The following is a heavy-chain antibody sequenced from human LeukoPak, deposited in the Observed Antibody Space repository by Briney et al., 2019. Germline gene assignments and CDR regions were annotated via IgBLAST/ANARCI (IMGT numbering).Heavy chain of an antibody. J-gene: IGHJ4*02. Sequence: SVKVSCKASGGTFSSYAISWVRQAPRQGLEWMGGIIPIFGTANYAQKFQGRVTITADESTSTAYMELSSLRSEDTAVYYCASELEYYYDSSGYRFGWGQGTLVTVSS. CDR2: IIPIFGTA. CDR1: GGTFSSYA. D-gene: IGHD3-22*01. V-gene: IGHV1-69*13. CDR3: ASELEYYYDSSGYRFG.